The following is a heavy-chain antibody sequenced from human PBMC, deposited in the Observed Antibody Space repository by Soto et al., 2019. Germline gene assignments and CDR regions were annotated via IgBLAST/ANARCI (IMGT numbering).Heavy chain of an antibody. D-gene: IGHD6-19*01. CDR1: GFTFSSHA. J-gene: IGHJ4*02. CDR3: AKAFRSSGWHTD. V-gene: IGHV3-23*01. CDR2: ISGSGGST. Sequence: GGSLRLSCAASGFTFSSHAMSWVRQAPGKGLEWVSDISGSGGSTYYADSVKGRFTISRDNSKNILYLQMNSLRAEDTAVYYCAKAFRSSGWHTDWGQGTLVTVSS.